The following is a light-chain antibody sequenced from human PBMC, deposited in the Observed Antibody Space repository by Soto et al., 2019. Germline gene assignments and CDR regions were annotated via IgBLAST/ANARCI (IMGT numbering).Light chain of an antibody. J-gene: IGKJ4*01. Sequence: EIVLTQSPATLSLSPGERATLSCRASQSVSNYLAWYQQKPGQAPRLLIYDASNRASGIPARFSGSGSGTDFTLTISSLDPEDFAVYYWQQRSNLPPVTFGGGTKVEIK. CDR3: QQRSNLPPVT. V-gene: IGKV3-11*01. CDR2: DAS. CDR1: QSVSNY.